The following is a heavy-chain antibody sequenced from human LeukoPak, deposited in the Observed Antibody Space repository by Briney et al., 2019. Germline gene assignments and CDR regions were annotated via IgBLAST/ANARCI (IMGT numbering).Heavy chain of an antibody. CDR2: ISWNSGSI. D-gene: IGHD3-22*01. CDR3: AKAITMIVVVTGGAFDI. V-gene: IGHV3-9*01. J-gene: IGHJ3*02. Sequence: GGSLRLSCVASGFTFDDYAMHWVRQAPGKGLEWVSGISWNSGSIGYADSVKGRFTISRDNAKNSLYLQMNSLRAEDTALYYCAKAITMIVVVTGGAFDIWGQGTMVTVSS. CDR1: GFTFDDYA.